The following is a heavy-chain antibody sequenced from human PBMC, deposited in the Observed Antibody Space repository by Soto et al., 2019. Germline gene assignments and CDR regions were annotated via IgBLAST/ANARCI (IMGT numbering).Heavy chain of an antibody. Sequence: EVQLVESGGGLVLIGGSLKLSCATSGLNFSGSAMHWARQASGKGLEWVGRIRSRPHNYATTYAASVEGRFTISRDDSKNTVYLQMNGLKTDDTAMYYCTTERDYWGRGTLVTVSS. J-gene: IGHJ4*02. V-gene: IGHV3-73*02. CDR1: GLNFSGSA. CDR3: TTERDY. CDR2: IRSRPHNYAT.